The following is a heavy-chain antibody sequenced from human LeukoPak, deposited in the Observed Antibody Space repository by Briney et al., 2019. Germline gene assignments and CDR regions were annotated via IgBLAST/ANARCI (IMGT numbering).Heavy chain of an antibody. CDR2: ISAYNGNT. V-gene: IGHV1-18*01. CDR3: ARGIVGATTKGIDY. CDR1: GYTFTSYG. J-gene: IGHJ4*02. Sequence: ASVKVSCKSSGYTFTSYGISWVRQAPGQGLERMGWISAYNGNTNYAQKLQGRVSMTTDTSTSTAYMELRSLRSDDTAVYYCARGIVGATTKGIDYWGQGTLVTVSS. D-gene: IGHD1-26*01.